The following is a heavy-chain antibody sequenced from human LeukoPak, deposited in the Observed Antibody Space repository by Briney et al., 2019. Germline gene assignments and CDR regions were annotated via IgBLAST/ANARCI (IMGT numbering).Heavy chain of an antibody. V-gene: IGHV4-38-2*01. D-gene: IGHD3-3*01. CDR2: IYHSGST. CDR1: GYSISSGYY. Sequence: SETLSLTCAVSGYSISSGYYWGWIRQPPGKGLEWIGSIYHSGSTYYNPSLKSRVTISVDTSKNQFSLKLSSVTAADTAVYYCARSLTYDFWSGYYSGYFDYWGQGTLVTVSS. CDR3: ARSLTYDFWSGYYSGYFDY. J-gene: IGHJ4*02.